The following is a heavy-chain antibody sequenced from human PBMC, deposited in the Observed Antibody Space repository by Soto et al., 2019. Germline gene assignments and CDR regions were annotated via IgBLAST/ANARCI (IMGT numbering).Heavy chain of an antibody. D-gene: IGHD5-12*01. J-gene: IGHJ4*02. CDR1: GASISSSY. CDR2: ISHTGTT. V-gene: IGHV4-59*01. Sequence: SLTCKVSGASISSSYWSWIRQPPGKGLEWIAYISHTGTTNYNPSLKSRVTISLDTSKSQFSLNLTSLTTADTAVYFCARGGNRYSPTSSGVGGFDYWGQGTLVTSPQ. CDR3: ARGGNRYSPTSSGVGGFDY.